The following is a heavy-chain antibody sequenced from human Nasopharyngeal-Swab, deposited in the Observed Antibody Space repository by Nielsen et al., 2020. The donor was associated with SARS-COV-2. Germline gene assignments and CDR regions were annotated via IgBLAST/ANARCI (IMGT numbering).Heavy chain of an antibody. CDR2: INPSGGST. Sequence: ASVKVSCKASGGTFSSYAISWVRQAPGQGLEWMGIINPSGGSTSYAQKFQGRVTMTRDTSTSTVYMELSSLRSEDTAVYYCARDFSSREGYFDYWGQGTLVTVSS. CDR1: GGTFSSYA. D-gene: IGHD6-13*01. J-gene: IGHJ4*02. CDR3: ARDFSSREGYFDY. V-gene: IGHV1-46*01.